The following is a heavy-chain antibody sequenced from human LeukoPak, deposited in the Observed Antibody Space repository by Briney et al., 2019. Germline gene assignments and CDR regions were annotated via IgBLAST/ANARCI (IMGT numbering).Heavy chain of an antibody. Sequence: PGGSLRLSCAASGFTFSSYWLNWVRQTPGKGLEWVANIKEDGSEKYHVDSVKGRFTISRDNAKSSLYLQMNSLRVEDTALYYCARSIMGGGAFDSWGQGTQVTVSS. D-gene: IGHD3-10*01. V-gene: IGHV3-7*03. CDR3: ARSIMGGGAFDS. CDR2: IKEDGSEK. J-gene: IGHJ4*02. CDR1: GFTFSSYW.